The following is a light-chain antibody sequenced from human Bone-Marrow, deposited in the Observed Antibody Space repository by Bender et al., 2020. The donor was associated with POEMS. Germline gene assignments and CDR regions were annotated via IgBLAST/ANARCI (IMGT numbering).Light chain of an antibody. Sequence: QSALTQPPSASGSPGQSVTISCTGTSSDVGGYNYVSWYQQHPGKAPKLMIYEVTKRPSGVPDRFSGSKSGNTASLTVSGLQPEDEADYYCSSYAGGNNYVFGVGTKVTVL. CDR1: SSDVGGYNY. CDR2: EVT. J-gene: IGLJ1*01. CDR3: SSYAGGNNYV. V-gene: IGLV2-8*01.